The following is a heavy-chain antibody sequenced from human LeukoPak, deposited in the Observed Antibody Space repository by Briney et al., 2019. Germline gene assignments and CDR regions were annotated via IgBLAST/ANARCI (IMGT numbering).Heavy chain of an antibody. CDR1: GFTVSSYG. CDR3: VRDRAEGRAWVEFDP. Sequence: GGSLRLSCAASGFTVSSYGMSWVRQAPGKGAEWVSLVYSDGVTRYADSVQGRFTISRDNSKNTVYLQMNNLRVEDTAVYHCVRDRAEGRAWVEFDPWGQGILVTVYS. CDR2: VYSDGVT. J-gene: IGHJ5*02. V-gene: IGHV3-66*02.